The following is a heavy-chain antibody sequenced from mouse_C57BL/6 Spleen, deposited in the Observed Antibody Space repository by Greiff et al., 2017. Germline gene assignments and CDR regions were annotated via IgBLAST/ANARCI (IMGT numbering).Heavy chain of an antibody. CDR1: GYTFTSYW. J-gene: IGHJ2*01. V-gene: IGHV1-52*01. D-gene: IGHD1-1*01. CDR2: IDPSDSET. Sequence: QVHVKQPGAELVRPGSSVKLSCKASGYTFTSYWMHWVKQRPIQGLEWIGNIDPSDSETHYNQKFKDKATLTVDKSSSTAYMQLSSLTSEDSAVYYCARKSKVAPFGYWGQGTTLTVSS. CDR3: ARKSKVAPFGY.